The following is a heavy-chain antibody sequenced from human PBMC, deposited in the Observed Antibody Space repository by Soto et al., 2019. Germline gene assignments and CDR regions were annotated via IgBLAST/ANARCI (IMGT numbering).Heavy chain of an antibody. Sequence: GGSLRLSCAASGFTFSSYAMHWVRQAPGKGLEWVAVISYDGSNKYYADSVKGRFTISRDNSKNTLYLQMNSLRAEDTAVYYCARGDDILTGSKYYYYYGMDVWGQGTTVTVSS. CDR3: ARGDDILTGSKYYYYYGMDV. CDR2: ISYDGSNK. D-gene: IGHD3-9*01. J-gene: IGHJ6*02. CDR1: GFTFSSYA. V-gene: IGHV3-30-3*01.